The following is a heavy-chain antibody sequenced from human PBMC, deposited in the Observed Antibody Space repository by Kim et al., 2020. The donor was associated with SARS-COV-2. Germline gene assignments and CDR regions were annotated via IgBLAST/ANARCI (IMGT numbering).Heavy chain of an antibody. V-gene: IGHV5-51*01. J-gene: IGHJ6*01. D-gene: IGHD1-26*01. CDR1: GYIFFTYW. CDR2: IYPGDSET. Sequence: GESLKISCTASGYIFFTYWIAWVRQVPGKGLEWMGVIYPGDSETTYSPSFEGQVTISVDKPAATAYLEWSSLKASDSGIYFCARRQSRVGPYGMDVWGQGTTVIVSS. CDR3: ARRQSRVGPYGMDV.